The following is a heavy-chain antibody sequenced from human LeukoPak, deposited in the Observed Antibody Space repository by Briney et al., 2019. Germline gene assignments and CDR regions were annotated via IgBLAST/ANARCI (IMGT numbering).Heavy chain of an antibody. CDR1: GGSISVGGYY. Sequence: SQTLSLTCTVSGGSISVGGYYWSWIRQHPGKGQEWIGNMYHGGSTYYNPSLKSRVTILLDTSKNQFSLKMSSVTAADTAVYYCARDKGSPLSYYYYGMDVWGQGTTVTVSS. V-gene: IGHV4-31*03. J-gene: IGHJ6*02. CDR2: MYHGGST. CDR3: ARDKGSPLSYYYYGMDV. D-gene: IGHD3-10*01.